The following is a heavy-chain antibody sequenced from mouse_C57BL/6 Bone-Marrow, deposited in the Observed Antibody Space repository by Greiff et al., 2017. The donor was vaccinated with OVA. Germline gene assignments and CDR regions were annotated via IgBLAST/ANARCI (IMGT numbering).Heavy chain of an antibody. CDR3: ARVDYDYDKAMDY. CDR1: GYTFTDYN. Sequence: VQLQQSGPELVKPGASVKMSCKASGYTFTDYNMHWVKQSHGKSLEWIGYINPNNGGTSYNQKFKGKATLTVNKSSSTAYMELRSLTSEDSAVYYCARVDYDYDKAMDYWGQGTSVTVSS. D-gene: IGHD2-4*01. J-gene: IGHJ4*01. V-gene: IGHV1-22*01. CDR2: INPNNGGT.